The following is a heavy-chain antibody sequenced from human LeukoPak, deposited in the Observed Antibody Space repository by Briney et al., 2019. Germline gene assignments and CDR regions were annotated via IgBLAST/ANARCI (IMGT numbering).Heavy chain of an antibody. D-gene: IGHD3-3*01. V-gene: IGHV3-23*01. J-gene: IGHJ4*02. Sequence: GGSLRLSCAASGFTFSSYAMSWVRQAPGKGLEWVSAISGSGGSTYYADSVKGRFTISRDNSKNTLYLQMNSLRAEDTAVYYCAKGKGRCLEWSDLYFDYWGQGTLVTVSS. CDR2: ISGSGGST. CDR3: AKGKGRCLEWSDLYFDY. CDR1: GFTFSSYA.